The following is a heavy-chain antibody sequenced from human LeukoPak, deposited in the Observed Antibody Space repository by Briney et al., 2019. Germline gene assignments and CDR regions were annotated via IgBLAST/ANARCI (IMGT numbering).Heavy chain of an antibody. Sequence: SETLSPTCTGSGGSISSYYWSWIRQPAGKGLEWIGRIYTSGSTNYNPSLKSRVTMSVDTSKNQFSLKLSSVTAADTAVYYCAREVGATPLEWFDPWGQGTLVTVSS. CDR2: IYTSGST. J-gene: IGHJ5*02. V-gene: IGHV4-4*07. D-gene: IGHD1-26*01. CDR3: AREVGATPLEWFDP. CDR1: GGSISSYY.